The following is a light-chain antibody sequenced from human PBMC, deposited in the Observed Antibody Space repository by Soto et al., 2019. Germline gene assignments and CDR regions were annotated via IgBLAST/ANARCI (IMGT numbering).Light chain of an antibody. Sequence: QSALTQPASVSGSPGQSITISCTGTSSDIGHYDYVSWYQQHPGKAPKLMIYHVTDRPSGVSNRYSGSKSGNSASLTISGLQADDEADYYCCSLKTSHPYVFGSGTKVTVL. J-gene: IGLJ1*01. V-gene: IGLV2-14*03. CDR3: CSLKTSHPYV. CDR1: SSDIGHYDY. CDR2: HVT.